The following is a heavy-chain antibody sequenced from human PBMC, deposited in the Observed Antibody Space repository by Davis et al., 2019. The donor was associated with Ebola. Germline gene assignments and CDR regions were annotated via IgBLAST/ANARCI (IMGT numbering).Heavy chain of an antibody. CDR2: IRSKAYGGTT. D-gene: IGHD2-2*01. J-gene: IGHJ4*02. CDR1: GFTFGDYA. V-gene: IGHV3-49*03. CDR3: TRAELYCSTISCYLDY. Sequence: GESLKISCTASGFTFGDYAMSWFRQAPGKGLEWVGFIRSKAYGGTTEYAASVKGRFMISRDDSKSIAYLQMNSLKTEDTAVYYCTRAELYCSTISCYLDYWGQGTLVTVSS.